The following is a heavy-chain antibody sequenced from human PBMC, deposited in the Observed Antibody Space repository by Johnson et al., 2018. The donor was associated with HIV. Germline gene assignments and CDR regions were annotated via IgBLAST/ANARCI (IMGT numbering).Heavy chain of an antibody. CDR1: GFTFSSYG. J-gene: IGHJ3*02. CDR3: ATALGYDAFDI. CDR2: IWHDGTTK. V-gene: IGHV3-30*02. D-gene: IGHD6-13*01. Sequence: QVQLVESGGGVVQPGGSLRLSCAASGFTFSSYGMHWVRQAPGKGLEWVAVIWHDGTTKYYVDSVKGRFTISRDNYKNTLYLQMNSLRAEDTAVYYCATALGYDAFDIWGQGKMVTVSS.